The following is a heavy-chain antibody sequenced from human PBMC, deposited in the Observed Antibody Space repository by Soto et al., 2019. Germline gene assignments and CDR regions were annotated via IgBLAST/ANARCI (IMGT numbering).Heavy chain of an antibody. V-gene: IGHV3-30-3*01. Sequence: GGSLRLSCAASGFTFSSYAMHWVRQAPGKGLEWVAVISYEGSNKYYADSVKGRFTISRDNSKNTLYLQMNSLRAEDTAVYYCARDVGGVDYVGYYFDYWGQGTLVTVSS. J-gene: IGHJ4*02. D-gene: IGHD2-8*02. CDR1: GFTFSSYA. CDR2: ISYEGSNK. CDR3: ARDVGGVDYVGYYFDY.